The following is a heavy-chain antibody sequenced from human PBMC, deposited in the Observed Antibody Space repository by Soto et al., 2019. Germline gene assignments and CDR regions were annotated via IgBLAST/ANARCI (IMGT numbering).Heavy chain of an antibody. V-gene: IGHV5-51*01. CDR1: GYSCTSYW. J-gene: IGHJ4*02. CDR2: IHPGNSDT. D-gene: IGHD3-22*01. Sequence: GESLKVSCKGAGYSCTSYWIGRVRQMPGKGLEWMGIIHPGNSDTNYRPPFEGQVTISADKSITTAYLQWNSLKASDTAMYYCARGDYFDTSGIDWGQGTLVTVSS. CDR3: ARGDYFDTSGID.